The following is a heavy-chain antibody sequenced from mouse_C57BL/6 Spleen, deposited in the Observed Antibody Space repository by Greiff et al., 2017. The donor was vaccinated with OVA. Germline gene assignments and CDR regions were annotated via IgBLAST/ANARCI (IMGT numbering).Heavy chain of an antibody. J-gene: IGHJ3*01. CDR1: GYTFTSYT. V-gene: IGHV1-4*01. D-gene: IGHD2-1*01. Sequence: QVQLQQSGAELARPGASVKMSCKASGYTFTSYTMHWVKQRPGQGLEWIGYINPSSGYTKYNQQVKDKATLTADKSSSTAYMQLSSLTSEDSAVYYCAPLYYCNYVWFAYWGQGTLVTVSA. CDR2: INPSSGYT. CDR3: APLYYCNYVWFAY.